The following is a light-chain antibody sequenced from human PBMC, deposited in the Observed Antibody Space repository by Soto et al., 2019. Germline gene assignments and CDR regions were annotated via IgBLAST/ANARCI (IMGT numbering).Light chain of an antibody. CDR3: QQYDNLPYT. CDR2: DAS. Sequence: DIQMTQSPSSLSASVGDRFTITCQASQDISNYLNWYQQKPGKAPKLLIYDASNLETGVPSRFSGRGSGTDFTFTISSLQPEDIATYYCQQYDNLPYTFGQGTKLEIK. CDR1: QDISNY. J-gene: IGKJ2*01. V-gene: IGKV1-33*01.